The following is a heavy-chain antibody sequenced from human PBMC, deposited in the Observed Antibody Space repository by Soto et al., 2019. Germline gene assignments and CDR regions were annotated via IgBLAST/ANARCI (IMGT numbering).Heavy chain of an antibody. V-gene: IGHV3-33*01. CDR1: GFTFSSYG. CDR3: ARGRPNYYDSSGYPHPYYFDY. CDR2: IWYDGSNK. D-gene: IGHD3-22*01. Sequence: GGSLRLSCAASGFTFSSYGMHWVRQAPGKGLEWVAVIWYDGSNKYYADSVKGRFTISRDNSKNTLYLQMNSLRAEDTAVYYCARGRPNYYDSSGYPHPYYFDYWGQGTLVTVS. J-gene: IGHJ4*02.